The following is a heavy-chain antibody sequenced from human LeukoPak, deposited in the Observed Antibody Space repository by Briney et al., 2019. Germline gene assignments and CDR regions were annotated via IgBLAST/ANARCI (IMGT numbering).Heavy chain of an antibody. J-gene: IGHJ6*03. CDR2: INGRGATT. V-gene: IGHV3-23*01. CDR1: GFTFSDYA. D-gene: IGHD7-27*01. Sequence: PGGSLRLSCAASGFASGFTFSDYAVSWVRQAPGKGLEWVASINGRGATTYYADSVKGRFTISRDNSKNSLYLQINSLRADDTAVYMCAKAPATGEGYYFYYMDVWGKGTPVTVSS. CDR3: AKAPATGEGYYFYYMDV.